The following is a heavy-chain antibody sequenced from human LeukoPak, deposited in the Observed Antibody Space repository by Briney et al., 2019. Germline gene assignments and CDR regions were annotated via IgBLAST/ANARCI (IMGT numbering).Heavy chain of an antibody. V-gene: IGHV4-4*07. CDR2: ISSSGST. CDR3: ARDMGSGWYSD. Sequence: SETLSLTCTVSGGSISSYYWSWIRQPAGKGLEWIGRISSSGSTNYNPSLRSGISMSGDTSKKRFSLKLSSVTAADTAVYYCARDMGSGWYSDWGQGTLVTVSS. J-gene: IGHJ4*02. D-gene: IGHD6-19*01. CDR1: GGSISSYY.